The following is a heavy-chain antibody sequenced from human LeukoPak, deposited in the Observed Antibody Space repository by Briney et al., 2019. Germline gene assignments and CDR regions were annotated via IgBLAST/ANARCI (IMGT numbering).Heavy chain of an antibody. CDR3: AREMSPSYYYGMDV. CDR1: GFTFSSYG. V-gene: IGHV3-33*08. J-gene: IGHJ6*02. Sequence: HPGRSLRLSCAASGFTFSSYGMHWVRRAPGKGLEWVAVIWYDGSNKYYADSVKGRFTISRDNSKNTLYLHMNSLRAEDTAVYYCAREMSPSYYYGMDVWGQGTTVTVSS. CDR2: IWYDGSNK.